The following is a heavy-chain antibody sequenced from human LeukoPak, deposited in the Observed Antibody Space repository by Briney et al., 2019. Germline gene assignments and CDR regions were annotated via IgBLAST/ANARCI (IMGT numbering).Heavy chain of an antibody. D-gene: IGHD4/OR15-4a*01. J-gene: IGHJ4*02. V-gene: IGHV3-21*01. Sequence: GGSLRLSCAASGFTFNNYSMNWVRQAPGKGLEWVSSISAGSTYIHYADSVKGRFTISRDNARNSLFMQMNSLRAEDTAVYYCGRDGATRLEFDYWGQGTLVTVSS. CDR1: GFTFNNYS. CDR3: GRDGATRLEFDY. CDR2: ISAGSTYI.